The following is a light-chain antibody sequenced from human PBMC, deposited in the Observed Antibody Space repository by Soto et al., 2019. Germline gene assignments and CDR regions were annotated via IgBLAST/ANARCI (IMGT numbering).Light chain of an antibody. J-gene: IGKJ1*01. CDR2: DAS. Sequence: EIVLTQSPATLSSSPGERATLSCRASQSVSNYLAWFQQKPGQAPRLLIYDASKRATGVPARFSGSGSGPAFTLTISSLEPEDFAVYYCQQQSSWPRTFGQGTKVEFK. CDR3: QQQSSWPRT. V-gene: IGKV3-11*01. CDR1: QSVSNY.